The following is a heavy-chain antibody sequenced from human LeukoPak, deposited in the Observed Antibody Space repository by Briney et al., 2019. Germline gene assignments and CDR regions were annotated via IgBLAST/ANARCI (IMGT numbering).Heavy chain of an antibody. CDR1: GDSINSGNYF. CDR3: AREHITKNAFQF. J-gene: IGHJ3*01. V-gene: IGHV4-61*02. D-gene: IGHD2-21*01. Sequence: PSQTLSLTCSVSGDSINSGNYFWNWVRQPAGKGLEWCGRIYSSGAADYNPSLKSRVTISVDTSENQFSLNLISVTAADSAVYYCAREHITKNAFQFWGQGKPVTVSS. CDR2: IYSSGAA.